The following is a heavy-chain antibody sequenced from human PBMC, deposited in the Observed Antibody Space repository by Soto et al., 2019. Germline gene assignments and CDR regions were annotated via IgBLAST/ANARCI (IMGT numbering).Heavy chain of an antibody. J-gene: IGHJ4*02. V-gene: IGHV4-30-2*01. CDR1: GGSISSGGYS. D-gene: IGHD6-6*01. Sequence: QLQLQESGSGLVKPSQTLSLTCAVSGGSISSGGYSWSWIRQPPGKGLEWIGYIYHSGSTYYNPSLKSRVTTAVDRPKNQVCLKLSSVTAADTAVYYCAGGIAARPLGYWGKGTLVTVSS. CDR2: IYHSGST. CDR3: AGGIAARPLGY.